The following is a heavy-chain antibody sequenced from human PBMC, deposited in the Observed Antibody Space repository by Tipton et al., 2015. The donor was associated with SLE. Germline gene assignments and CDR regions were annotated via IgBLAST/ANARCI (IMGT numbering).Heavy chain of an antibody. CDR3: AREKGYNWPFDF. V-gene: IGHV4-4*07. CDR1: GGAISTFY. J-gene: IGHJ4*02. Sequence: TLSLTCTVSGGAISTFYWSWIRQSAGKGLEWIGRIYSSGRTNYNPSLKSRVTMSVDTSRKQFSLKLTSVTAADTAVYYCAREKGYNWPFDFWGQGTLVTVSS. CDR2: IYSSGRT. D-gene: IGHD5-24*01.